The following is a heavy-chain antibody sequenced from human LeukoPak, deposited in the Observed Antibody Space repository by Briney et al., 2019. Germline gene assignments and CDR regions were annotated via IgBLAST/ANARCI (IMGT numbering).Heavy chain of an antibody. J-gene: IGHJ4*02. CDR1: GGSISSGDYY. Sequence: PSQTLSLTCTVSGGSISSGDYYWSWIRQPPGKGLEWIGYIYYSGSTYYNPSLKSRVTISVDTSKNQFSLKLSSVTAADTAVYYCAGRVATIYNFDYWGQGTLVTVSS. CDR3: AGRVATIYNFDY. D-gene: IGHD5-12*01. CDR2: IYYSGST. V-gene: IGHV4-30-4*01.